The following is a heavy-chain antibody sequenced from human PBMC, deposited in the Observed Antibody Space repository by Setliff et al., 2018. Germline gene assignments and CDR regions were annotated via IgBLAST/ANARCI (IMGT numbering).Heavy chain of an antibody. CDR2: IRSNTDGGTT. D-gene: IGHD1-26*01. V-gene: IGHV3-15*01. CDR1: GFTFSNSW. Sequence: PGGSLRLSCAASGFTFSNSWMSWVRQAPGKGLEWVGRIRSNTDGGTTDFAGPVKGRFTISRDDSTDTLYLQMNSLKIEDTAVYYCARERVGRYYYYHMDVWGKGTTVTVSS. CDR3: ARERVGRYYYYHMDV. J-gene: IGHJ6*03.